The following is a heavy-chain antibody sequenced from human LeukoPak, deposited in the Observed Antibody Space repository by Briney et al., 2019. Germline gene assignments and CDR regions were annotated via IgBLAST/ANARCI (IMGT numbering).Heavy chain of an antibody. CDR3: AKDAGPYYYDSSGYSYYMDV. V-gene: IGHV3-9*01. CDR2: ISWNSASV. CDR1: GFTFDDYG. D-gene: IGHD3-22*01. Sequence: GGSLRLSCEASGFTFDDYGMHWVRQAPGKGLEWVSTISWNSASVGYVDSVKGRFTISRDNAKKTLYLQMNSLRAEDTALYYCAKDAGPYYYDSSGYSYYMDVWGKGTTVTVSS. J-gene: IGHJ6*03.